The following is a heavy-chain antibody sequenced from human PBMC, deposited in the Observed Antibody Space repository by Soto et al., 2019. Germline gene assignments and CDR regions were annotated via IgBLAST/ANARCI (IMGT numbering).Heavy chain of an antibody. CDR3: ARGRYGDY. CDR2: ISAPNGNT. Sequence: QVHLVQSGAEVKKPGASVKVSCKGSGYDFTTYGITWVRQAPGQGLEWMAWISAPNGNTDYAQKPQXRVTVTRDTSTSTAYMELRSLRSDDTAMYYCARGRYGDYCGPGAPVTVPS. J-gene: IGHJ4*02. CDR1: GYDFTTYG. V-gene: IGHV1-18*01. D-gene: IGHD1-1*01.